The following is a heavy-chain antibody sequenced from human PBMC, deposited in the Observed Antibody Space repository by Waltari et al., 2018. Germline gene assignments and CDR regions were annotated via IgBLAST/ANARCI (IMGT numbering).Heavy chain of an antibody. D-gene: IGHD6-6*01. CDR3: ARDVTSSSSNFDY. Sequence: QVQLQESGPGLVKPSETLSLTCTVSGGSISSYYWSWIRQPAGKGLEWIGRIYTSGSTNYNPSLSSQVTLSGDTSKTQFSLKLSAVTAADTAVYYCARDVTSSSSNFDYWGQGTLVTVSS. V-gene: IGHV4-4*07. CDR2: IYTSGST. J-gene: IGHJ4*02. CDR1: GGSISSYY.